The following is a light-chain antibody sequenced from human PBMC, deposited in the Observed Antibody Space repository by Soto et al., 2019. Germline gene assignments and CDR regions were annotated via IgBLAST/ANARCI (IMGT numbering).Light chain of an antibody. CDR1: SGHSSYA. CDR2: LNSDGSH. CDR3: QTWGTGTLV. V-gene: IGLV4-69*01. J-gene: IGLJ2*01. Sequence: QPVLTQSPSASASLGASVKLTCTLSSGHSSYAIAWHQQQPEKGPRYLMKLNSDGSHSKGDGIPDRFSGSSSGAERYLTISSLHSEDEADYYCQTWGTGTLVFGGGTKVTVL.